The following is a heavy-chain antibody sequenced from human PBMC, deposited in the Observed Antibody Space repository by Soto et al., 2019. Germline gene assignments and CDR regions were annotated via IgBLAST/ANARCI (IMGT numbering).Heavy chain of an antibody. CDR2: INPDSGDA. Sequence: QVQLVHSGAELKKPGASVKVSCKASGYTFTAYAMHWVRQAPGQGLEWMGWINPDSGDANYAQKFEGRVTMTMDTSITAANMDLSSLSYDDTAVYYCAREASAVRALDYWGQGTLVTVSS. CDR1: GYTFTAYA. V-gene: IGHV1-2*02. J-gene: IGHJ4*02. CDR3: AREASAVRALDY. D-gene: IGHD6-19*01.